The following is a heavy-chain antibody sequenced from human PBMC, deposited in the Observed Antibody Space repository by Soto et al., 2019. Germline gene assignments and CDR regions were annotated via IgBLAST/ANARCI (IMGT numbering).Heavy chain of an antibody. D-gene: IGHD6-13*01. CDR2: IYSGGTT. J-gene: IGHJ4*02. V-gene: IGHV3-66*01. Sequence: EVQLVESGGGLVQPGGSLRLSCAASGFTVSSNYMSWVRQAAGKGLERVSIIYSGGTTYYADSVKGRFTISRDNSKNTLYLQMNSLRAEDTAVYYCARAGISQAAAGSLDCCPIDSWGQGTLVTVSS. CDR3: ARAGISQAAAGSLDCCPIDS. CDR1: GFTVSSNY.